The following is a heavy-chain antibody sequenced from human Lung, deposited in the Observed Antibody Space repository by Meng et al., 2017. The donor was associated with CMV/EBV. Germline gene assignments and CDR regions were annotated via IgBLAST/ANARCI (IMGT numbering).Heavy chain of an antibody. V-gene: IGHV3-48*04. Sequence: GGSXRLXCAASGFSFSDYTMSWFRQLPGKGLEWLAFISADSTTIYYADSVKGRFTITRDNADNSLLLQMSSLRAEDTALYYCARGGNKWELLSRGFDPWGQATLFTVSS. CDR2: ISADSTTI. CDR3: ARGGNKWELLSRGFDP. CDR1: GFSFSDYT. J-gene: IGHJ5*02. D-gene: IGHD2/OR15-2a*01.